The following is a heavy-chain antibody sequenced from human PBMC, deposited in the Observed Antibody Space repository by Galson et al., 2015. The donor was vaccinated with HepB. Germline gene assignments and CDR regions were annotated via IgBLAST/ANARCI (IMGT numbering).Heavy chain of an antibody. D-gene: IGHD5-24*01. V-gene: IGHV3-23*01. Sequence: SLRLSCAASGFTFSSYAMSWVRQAPGKGLEWVSAISGSGGSTYYADSVKGRFTISRDNSKNTLYLQMNSLRAEDTAVYYCAKGGGDGYNYWYFDLWGRGTLVTVSS. CDR3: AKGGGDGYNYWYFDL. CDR2: ISGSGGST. CDR1: GFTFSSYA. J-gene: IGHJ2*01.